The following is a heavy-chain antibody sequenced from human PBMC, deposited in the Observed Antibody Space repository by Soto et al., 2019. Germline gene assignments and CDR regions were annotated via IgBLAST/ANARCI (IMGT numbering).Heavy chain of an antibody. D-gene: IGHD6-19*01. CDR1: GFTVSSNY. CDR2: VYSAGNT. Sequence: EVQLVESGGGLIQPGGSLRLSCAASGFTVSSNYMGWVRQAPGKGLEYVSVVYSAGNTYYTDSVKGRFTISRDSSENMLFLQMNSLRAEDTAVYFCARAVGSSGGWAEYLQHWGQGTLVTVSS. J-gene: IGHJ1*01. V-gene: IGHV3-53*01. CDR3: ARAVGSSGGWAEYLQH.